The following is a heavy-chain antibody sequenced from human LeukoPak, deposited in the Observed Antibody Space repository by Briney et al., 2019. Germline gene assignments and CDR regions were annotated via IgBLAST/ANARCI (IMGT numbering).Heavy chain of an antibody. D-gene: IGHD2-15*01. CDR3: ARVRGDCSGGSCLPLS. J-gene: IGHJ4*02. Sequence: GASVKVSCKASGYTFTSYYMHWVRQAPGQGLEWMGIINPSGGSTSYAQKFQGRVTMTRDTSTSTVYMELSSLRSEDTAVYYCARVRGDCSGGSCLPLSWGQGTLVTVSS. V-gene: IGHV1-46*01. CDR2: INPSGGST. CDR1: GYTFTSYY.